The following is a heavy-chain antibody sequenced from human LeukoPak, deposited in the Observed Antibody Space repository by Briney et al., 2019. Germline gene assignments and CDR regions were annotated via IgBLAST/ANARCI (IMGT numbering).Heavy chain of an antibody. CDR3: AKTVGSYYYYYYMDV. V-gene: IGHV3-48*01. Sequence: GGSLRLSCAASGFTFSSYSMNWVRQAPGKGLEWVSYISSSSSTIYYADSVKGRFTISRDNPKNTLYLQMNSLRAEDTAVYYCAKTVGSYYYYYYMDVWGKGTTVTVSS. CDR2: ISSSSSTI. CDR1: GFTFSSYS. J-gene: IGHJ6*03. D-gene: IGHD1-26*01.